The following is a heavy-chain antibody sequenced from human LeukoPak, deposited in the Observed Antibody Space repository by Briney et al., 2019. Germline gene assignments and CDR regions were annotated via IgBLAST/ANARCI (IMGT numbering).Heavy chain of an antibody. CDR2: ISAYNGNT. Sequence: GASVKVSCKASGYTFTSYGISWVRQAPGQGLEWMGWISAYNGNTNYAQKLQGRVTMTTDTSTSTAYMELGSLRSDDTAVYYCARAVGVDNWNYVWGYYYYYYYMDVWGKGTTVTVSS. V-gene: IGHV1-18*01. J-gene: IGHJ6*03. CDR1: GYTFTSYG. D-gene: IGHD1-7*01. CDR3: ARAVGVDNWNYVWGYYYYYYYMDV.